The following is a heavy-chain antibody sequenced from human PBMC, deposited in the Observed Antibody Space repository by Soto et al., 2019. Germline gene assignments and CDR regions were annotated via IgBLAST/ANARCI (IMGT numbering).Heavy chain of an antibody. CDR1: GFTFSSYG. D-gene: IGHD3-3*01. Sequence: QVQLVESGGGVVQPGRSLRLSCAASGFTFSSYGMHWVRQAPGKGLEWVAVISYDGSNKYYADCVKGRFTISRDNSKNPLYLQMNSLRAEDTDVYYCAKDVLRFLEWLAFYGMDVWGQVTTITVSS. J-gene: IGHJ6*02. CDR2: ISYDGSNK. CDR3: AKDVLRFLEWLAFYGMDV. V-gene: IGHV3-30*18.